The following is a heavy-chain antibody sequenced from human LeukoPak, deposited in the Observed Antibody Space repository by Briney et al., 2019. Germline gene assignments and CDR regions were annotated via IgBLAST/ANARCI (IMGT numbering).Heavy chain of an antibody. CDR3: ARGPAYIYGAFDF. CDR1: GFTFSFYG. V-gene: IGHV3-33*08. D-gene: IGHD4/OR15-4a*01. Sequence: PGTSLRLSCAASGFTFSFYGIHWVRQAPGKGLEWVAVIWYDGSNKYYADSVKGRFTISRDNSKNTLYVQMNSLRTEDTAVYYCARGPAYIYGAFDFWGQGTLVTVSS. CDR2: IWYDGSNK. J-gene: IGHJ4*02.